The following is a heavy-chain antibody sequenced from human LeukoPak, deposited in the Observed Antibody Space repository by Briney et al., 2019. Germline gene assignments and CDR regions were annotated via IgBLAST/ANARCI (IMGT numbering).Heavy chain of an antibody. CDR2: IKSKTNGETR. D-gene: IGHD6-19*01. CDR1: GFTLSNAW. Sequence: GGSLRLSCAASGFTLSNAWMNWVRQAPGKGLEWVGLIKSKTNGETRDYAAPVKGRFTISRDDSDNTLYLQMNSLKNEDTAVYYCAKVRGWTKAFDYWGQGTLATVSS. J-gene: IGHJ4*02. V-gene: IGHV3-15*01. CDR3: AKVRGWTKAFDY.